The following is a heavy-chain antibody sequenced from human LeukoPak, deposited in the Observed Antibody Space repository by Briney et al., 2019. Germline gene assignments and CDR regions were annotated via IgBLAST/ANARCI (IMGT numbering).Heavy chain of an antibody. CDR3: ARQMDLYSTFDY. CDR2: IYQSGNT. Sequence: PSETLSLTCVVSSYSISSRYYWGWIRQPPGKGLEWIGSIYQSGNTYYNPSLKSRVAISVDTSKNQFSLKLTSVTAADTAVYYCARQMDLYSTFDYWGQGTLVTVSS. V-gene: IGHV4-38-2*01. D-gene: IGHD6-13*01. J-gene: IGHJ4*02. CDR1: SYSISSRYY.